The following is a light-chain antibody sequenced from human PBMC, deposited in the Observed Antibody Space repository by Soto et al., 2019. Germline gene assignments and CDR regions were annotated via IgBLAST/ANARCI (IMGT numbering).Light chain of an antibody. J-gene: IGKJ1*01. CDR3: LQDYNYPRT. V-gene: IGKV1-5*01. CDR1: QSISSW. Sequence: DIQMTQSPSTLSASVGDRVTITCRASQSISSWLAWYQQKPGKAPKLLIYDASSLESGVPSRLSGSASGTDFTLTISSLQPEDFATYYCLQDYNYPRTFGQGTKVDIK. CDR2: DAS.